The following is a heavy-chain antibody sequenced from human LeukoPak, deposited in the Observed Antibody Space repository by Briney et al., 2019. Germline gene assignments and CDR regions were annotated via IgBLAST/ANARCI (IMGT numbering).Heavy chain of an antibody. CDR3: ARHASGIDIFDF. D-gene: IGHD6-13*01. CDR2: IHNSGRT. J-gene: IGHJ4*02. V-gene: IGHV4-59*08. CDR1: GDSIGSYY. Sequence: PSETLSLTCTVSGDSIGSYYWSWIRQPPGKGLEWIGYIHNSGRTNYNPSLKSRVTISVDTSKNQFSLKLISVTATDTAVYYCARHASGIDIFDFWGQGTLVTVSS.